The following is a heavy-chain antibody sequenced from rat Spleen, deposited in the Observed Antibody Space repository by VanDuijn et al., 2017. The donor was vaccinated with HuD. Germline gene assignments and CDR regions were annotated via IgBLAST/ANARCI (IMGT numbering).Heavy chain of an antibody. D-gene: IGHD1-11*01. Sequence: EVQLVESDGGLVQPGRSLKLSCAASGFTFSDYYMAWVRQAPKNGLEWVASVTSTGGSSYYPDSVKGRFTISRDNAENTVYLQMNSLRSEDTATYYCTKDSFGGSPFAYWGQGTLVTVSS. CDR2: VTSTGGSS. V-gene: IGHV5-20*01. CDR3: TKDSFGGSPFAY. J-gene: IGHJ3*01. CDR1: GFTFSDYY.